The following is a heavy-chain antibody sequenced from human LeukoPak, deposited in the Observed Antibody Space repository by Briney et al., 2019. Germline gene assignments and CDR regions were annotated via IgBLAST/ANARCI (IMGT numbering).Heavy chain of an antibody. V-gene: IGHV1-24*01. CDR2: FGPEDGET. J-gene: IGHJ3*02. CDR1: GYTLTELS. CDR3: ATGYRAPDAFDI. D-gene: IGHD5-12*01. Sequence: ASVKVSCKVSGYTLTELSMHWVRQAPGKGLEWMGGFGPEDGETIYAQKFQGRVTMTEDTSTDTAYMELSSLRSEDTAVYYCATGYRAPDAFDIWGQGTMVTVSS.